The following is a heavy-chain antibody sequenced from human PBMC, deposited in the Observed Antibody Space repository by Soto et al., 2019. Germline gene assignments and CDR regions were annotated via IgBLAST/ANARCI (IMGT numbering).Heavy chain of an antibody. CDR3: ARGIWVRGIIGFNWFDP. V-gene: IGHV4-34*01. Sequence: PSETLSVTCAVYAGSFSGYYWRWIRQPPGKGLEWIGEINHSGSTNYNPSLKSRVTISVDTSKNQFSLKLSSATAADTAMYYCARGIWVRGIIGFNWFDPWGQGTLVTVS. J-gene: IGHJ5*02. D-gene: IGHD3-10*01. CDR2: INHSGST. CDR1: AGSFSGYY.